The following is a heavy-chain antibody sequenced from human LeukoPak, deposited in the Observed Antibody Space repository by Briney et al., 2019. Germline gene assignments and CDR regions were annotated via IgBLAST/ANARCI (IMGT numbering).Heavy chain of an antibody. D-gene: IGHD4-17*01. V-gene: IGHV4-39*01. CDR3: ACYDYGDYEFDY. J-gene: IGHJ4*02. CDR2: IYYSGST. CDR1: GGSISSSSYY. Sequence: SETLSLTCTVSGGSISSSSYYWGWIRQPPGKGLEWIGSIYYSGSTYYNPSLKSRVTISVDTSKNQFSLKLSSVTAADTAVYYCACYDYGDYEFDYWGQGTLVTVSS.